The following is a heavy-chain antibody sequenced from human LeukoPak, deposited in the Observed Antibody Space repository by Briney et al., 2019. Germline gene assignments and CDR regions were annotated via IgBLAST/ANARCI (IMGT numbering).Heavy chain of an antibody. Sequence: SETLSLTCTVSGGSISSYYWSWIRQPPGKGLEWIGYIYYSGSTNYNPSLKSRVTMSVDTSKNQFSLKLSSVTAADTAVYYCARDPQYQLLPGWFDPWGQGTLVTVSS. CDR2: IYYSGST. D-gene: IGHD2-2*01. CDR1: GGSISSYY. J-gene: IGHJ5*02. CDR3: ARDPQYQLLPGWFDP. V-gene: IGHV4-59*12.